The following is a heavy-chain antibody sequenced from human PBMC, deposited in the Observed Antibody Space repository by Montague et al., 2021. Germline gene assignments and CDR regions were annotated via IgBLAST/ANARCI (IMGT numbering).Heavy chain of an antibody. CDR1: GGSFSGYY. CDR3: TGLDYGAGNHLSPATG. V-gene: IGHV4-34*01. Sequence: SETLSLTCAVSGGSFSGYYWTWIRQPPGKGLEWIGEIDHTGNTNYNPSLKSRVTISVDTSKSQFSLTLMSMTAADTAVYYCTGLDYGAGNHLSPATGWGQGTLVTVSS. CDR2: IDHTGNT. J-gene: IGHJ4*02. D-gene: IGHD3-10*01.